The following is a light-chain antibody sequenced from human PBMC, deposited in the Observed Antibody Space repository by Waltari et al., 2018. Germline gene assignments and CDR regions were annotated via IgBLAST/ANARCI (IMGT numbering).Light chain of an antibody. CDR1: QDISNY. J-gene: IGKJ4*01. V-gene: IGKV1-16*02. CDR3: QQYKTYPLT. Sequence: DIQMTQFPSPLSASVGHRVIITCRASQDISNYLAWFQQKPGKPPKSLIYAASSLQSGVPSKFSGSGSGTDFTLTITKLQPEDFATYYCQQYKTYPLTFGGGTKVEMK. CDR2: AAS.